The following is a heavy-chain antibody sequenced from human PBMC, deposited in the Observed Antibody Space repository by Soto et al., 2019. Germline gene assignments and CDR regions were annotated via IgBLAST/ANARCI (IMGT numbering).Heavy chain of an antibody. V-gene: IGHV3-33*01. J-gene: IGHJ6*02. CDR3: ARDPLQQLGGYYYGMDV. CDR2: IWYDGSNK. Sequence: VQLVESGGGVVQPGRSLRLSCAASGFTFSSYGMHWVRQAPGKGLEWVAVIWYDGSNKYYADSVKGRFTISRDNSKNTLYLQMNSLRAEDTAVYYCARDPLQQLGGYYYGMDVWGQGTTVTVSS. D-gene: IGHD6-13*01. CDR1: GFTFSSYG.